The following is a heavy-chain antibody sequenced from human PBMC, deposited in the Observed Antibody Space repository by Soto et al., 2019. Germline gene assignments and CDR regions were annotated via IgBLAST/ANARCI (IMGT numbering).Heavy chain of an antibody. V-gene: IGHV1-69*01. D-gene: IGHD6-13*01. J-gene: IGHJ4*02. CDR1: GGTFSSYA. Sequence: SVKVSCNASGGTFSSYAISWVRQAPGQGLEWMGGIIPIFGTANYAQKFQGRVTITADESTSTAYMELSSLRSEDTAVYYCARDLPAAGHGYWGQGTLVTVSS. CDR3: ARDLPAAGHGY. CDR2: IIPIFGTA.